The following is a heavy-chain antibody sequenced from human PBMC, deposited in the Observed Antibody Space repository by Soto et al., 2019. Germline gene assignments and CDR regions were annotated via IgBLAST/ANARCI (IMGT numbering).Heavy chain of an antibody. V-gene: IGHV3-73*01. CDR2: IRSKANSYAT. Sequence: GGSLRLSCAASGFTFSGSAMHWVRQASGKGLEWVGRIRSKANSYATAYAASVKGRFTISRDDSKNTAYLQMNSLKTEDTAVYYCTRPNYDFWSGYSVGYYYYYMDVWGKGTTVTVSS. CDR1: GFTFSGSA. J-gene: IGHJ6*03. CDR3: TRPNYDFWSGYSVGYYYYYMDV. D-gene: IGHD3-3*01.